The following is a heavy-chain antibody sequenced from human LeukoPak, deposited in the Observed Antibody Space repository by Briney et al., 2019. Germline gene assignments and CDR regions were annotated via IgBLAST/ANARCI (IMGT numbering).Heavy chain of an antibody. CDR2: IYYSGST. V-gene: IGHV4-59*08. J-gene: IGHJ4*02. CDR1: GGSFSGYY. CDR3: AAIPQPWLVWWYFDY. D-gene: IGHD6-19*01. Sequence: SETLSLTCAVYGGSFSGYYWSWIRQPPGKGLEWIGYIYYSGSTNYNPSLKSRVTISVDTSKNQFSLKLSSVTAADTAVYYCAAIPQPWLVWWYFDYWGQGTLVTVSS.